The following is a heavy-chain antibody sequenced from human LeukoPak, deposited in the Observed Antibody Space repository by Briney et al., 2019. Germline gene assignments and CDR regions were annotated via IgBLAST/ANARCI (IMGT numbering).Heavy chain of an antibody. CDR2: ISDRGST. V-gene: IGHV4-38-2*02. CDR1: GSSINSGYC. D-gene: IGHD6-6*01. J-gene: IGHJ4*02. Sequence: PSETLSLTCIVSGSSINSGYCWGWIRPPPGKGLEWIGTISDRGSTYNNPSLKSRVTISVDTSKNQLSLKLTSVTAADTAVYYCARLPGASRPRYYFDYWGQGTLVTVSS. CDR3: ARLPGASRPRYYFDY.